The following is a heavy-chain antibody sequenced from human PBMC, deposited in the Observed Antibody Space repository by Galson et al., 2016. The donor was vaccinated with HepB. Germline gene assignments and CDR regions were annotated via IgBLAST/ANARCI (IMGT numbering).Heavy chain of an antibody. V-gene: IGHV4-4*02. J-gene: IGHJ6*02. CDR2: VYHNGNT. D-gene: IGHD3-16*01. Sequence: SETLSLTCEVSGDSISDSSNWWTWVRQPPGKGLQWTGEVYHNGNTNYNPSPKSRATISIDKSRNQFSLILRSVTAADTAVYYCASGGYYYGLDVWGRGTTVTISS. CDR1: GDSISDSSNW. CDR3: ASGGYYYGLDV.